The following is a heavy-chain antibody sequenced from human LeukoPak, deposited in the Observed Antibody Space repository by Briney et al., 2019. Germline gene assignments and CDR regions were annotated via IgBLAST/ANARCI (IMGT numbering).Heavy chain of an antibody. D-gene: IGHD3-22*01. V-gene: IGHV4-59*01. CDR2: IYYSGST. CDR1: GGSISSYY. Sequence: SETLSLTCTVSGGSISSYYWSWIRQPPGKGLEWIGYIYYSGSTNYNPSLKSRVTISVDTSKNQFSLKLSSVTAADTAVYYCARDDSSGYYHGAFDYWGQGTLVTVPS. CDR3: ARDDSSGYYHGAFDY. J-gene: IGHJ4*02.